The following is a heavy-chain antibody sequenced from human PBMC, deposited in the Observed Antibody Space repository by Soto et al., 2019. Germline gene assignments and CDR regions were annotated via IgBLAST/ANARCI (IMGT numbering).Heavy chain of an antibody. CDR2: ISSSSSTI. CDR3: ARDEQWLVVQPSV. CDR1: GFTVSSYR. J-gene: IGHJ6*02. Sequence: PGGSLRRSYEACGFTVSSYRRNWVRQETGKGLEWVSYISSSSSTIYYADSVKGRFTISRDNAKNSLYLQMNSLRAEDTAVYYCARDEQWLVVQPSVWGQGTTVTVSS. V-gene: IGHV3-48*01. D-gene: IGHD6-19*01.